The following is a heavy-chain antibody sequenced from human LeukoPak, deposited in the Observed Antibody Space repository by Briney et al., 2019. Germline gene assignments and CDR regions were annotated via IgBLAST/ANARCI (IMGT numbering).Heavy chain of an antibody. D-gene: IGHD6-13*01. V-gene: IGHV3-30*03. Sequence: VGSLRLSCAASGFTFNNYGMHWVRQAPRKGLEWVAVISYDGPNKYYADSVKGRFTISRDNAENSLYLQMNSLRAEDTAVYYCARAAIAAARIYYYMDVWGKGTTVTVSS. CDR1: GFTFNNYG. CDR2: ISYDGPNK. J-gene: IGHJ6*03. CDR3: ARAAIAAARIYYYMDV.